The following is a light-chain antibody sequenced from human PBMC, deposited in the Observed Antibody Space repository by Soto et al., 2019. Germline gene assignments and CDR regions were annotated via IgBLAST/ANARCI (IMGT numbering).Light chain of an antibody. V-gene: IGLV2-8*01. Sequence: QSVLTQPPSASGSPGQSVTISCTGTSSDVGGYNYVSWYQQHPGKAPKLLIYEVSKWPSGVPDRFSGSKSGNTASLTVSGLRAEDEADYYCSSYAGSSNHVVFGGGTKLTVL. J-gene: IGLJ2*01. CDR2: EVS. CDR3: SSYAGSSNHVV. CDR1: SSDVGGYNY.